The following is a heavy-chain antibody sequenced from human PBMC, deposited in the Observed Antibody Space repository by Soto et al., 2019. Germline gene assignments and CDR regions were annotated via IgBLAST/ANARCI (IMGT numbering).Heavy chain of an antibody. D-gene: IGHD5-12*01. CDR1: GFTFSSYW. Sequence: EVQLVESGGGLVQPGGSPRLSCAASGFTFSSYWMHWVRQAPGKGLVWVSHINNDGSSTTYADSVRGRFTISRDNAKNTLYLQMNSLRAEDTAVYYCARGRSGSPLVFDYWGQGTLVTVSS. CDR2: INNDGSST. V-gene: IGHV3-74*01. J-gene: IGHJ4*02. CDR3: ARGRSGSPLVFDY.